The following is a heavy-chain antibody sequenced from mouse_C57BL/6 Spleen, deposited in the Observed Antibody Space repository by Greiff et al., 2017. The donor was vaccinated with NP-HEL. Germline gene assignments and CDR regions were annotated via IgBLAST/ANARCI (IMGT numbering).Heavy chain of an antibody. Sequence: VQLQQSGPELVKPGASVKISCKASGYTFTDYYMNWVKQSHGKSLEWIGDINPNNGGTSYNQKFKGKATLTVDKSSSTAYMELRSLTSEDSAVYYCARRLTRAWFAYWGQGTLVTVSA. V-gene: IGHV1-26*01. J-gene: IGHJ3*01. CDR3: ARRLTRAWFAY. CDR1: GYTFTDYY. D-gene: IGHD1-3*01. CDR2: INPNNGGT.